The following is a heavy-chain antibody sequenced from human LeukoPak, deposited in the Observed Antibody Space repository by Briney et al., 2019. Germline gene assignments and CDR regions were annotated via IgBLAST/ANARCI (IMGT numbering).Heavy chain of an antibody. CDR3: AKSSLPYCSGGSCYPKSYYFDY. J-gene: IGHJ4*02. CDR2: ISYDGSNK. D-gene: IGHD2-15*01. CDR1: GFTFSSYG. V-gene: IGHV3-30*18. Sequence: GGSLRLSCAASGFTFSSYGMHWVRQAPGKGLEWVAVISYDGSNKYYADSVKGRFTISRDNSKNTLYLQMNSLRAEDTAVYYCAKSSLPYCSGGSCYPKSYYFDYWGQGTLVTVSS.